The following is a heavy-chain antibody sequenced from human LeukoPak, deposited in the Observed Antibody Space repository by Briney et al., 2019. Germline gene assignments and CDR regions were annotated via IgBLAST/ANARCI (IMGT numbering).Heavy chain of an antibody. CDR3: AREGPSRPIVVVPAAIRYGNWFDA. CDR1: GDTFTRYA. V-gene: IGHV1-8*01. Sequence: ASVKVSCKASGDTFTRYAINWVRHATGQGLVWMGWMNPNSGKTGYAQKFQGRVTMTRNTSISTAYMELSSLRSEDTAVYYCAREGPSRPIVVVPAAIRYGNWFDAWGQGTLVTVSS. J-gene: IGHJ5*02. CDR2: MNPNSGKT. D-gene: IGHD2-2*01.